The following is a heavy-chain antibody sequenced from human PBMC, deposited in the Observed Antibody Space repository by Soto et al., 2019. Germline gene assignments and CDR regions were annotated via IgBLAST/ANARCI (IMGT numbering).Heavy chain of an antibody. CDR1: GFTFSTYN. V-gene: IGHV3-21*04. D-gene: IGHD3-16*01. J-gene: IGHJ4*02. Sequence: EVQLVESGGGLVKPGGSLRLSCAASGFTFSTYNMNWVRQAPGKGLEWVSSISSTASYIFYADSVKGRFTISRDNAKNSLYRQMNSLRAEDTAVYYCARDVGEFDYWGQGTLVTVSS. CDR2: ISSTASYI. CDR3: ARDVGEFDY.